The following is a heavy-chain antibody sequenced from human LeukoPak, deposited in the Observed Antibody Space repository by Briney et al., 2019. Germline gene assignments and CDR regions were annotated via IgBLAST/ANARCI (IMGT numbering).Heavy chain of an antibody. CDR2: INPSGGST. V-gene: IGHV1-46*01. Sequence: ASVKVSCKASGYTFTSYYMHWVRQAPGQGLEWMGIINPSGGSTSYAQKFQGRVTMTRDTSTSTVYMELRSLRSDDTAVYYCARTYCSSTSCYSYYYYGMDVWGQGTTVTVSS. CDR1: GYTFTSYY. CDR3: ARTYCSSTSCYSYYYYGMDV. D-gene: IGHD2-2*02. J-gene: IGHJ6*02.